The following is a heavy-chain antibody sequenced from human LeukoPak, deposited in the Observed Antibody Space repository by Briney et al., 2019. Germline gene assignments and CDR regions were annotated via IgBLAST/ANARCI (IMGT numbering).Heavy chain of an antibody. CDR2: INPSGGST. Sequence: ASVKVSCKASGYTFTSYYMHWVRQAPGQGLEWMGIINPSGGSTSYAQKFQGTVTMTRDTSTSTVYMELSSLRSEDTAVYYCARGSFWSGYYMATDYWGQGTLVTVSS. CDR3: ARGSFWSGYYMATDY. D-gene: IGHD3-3*01. V-gene: IGHV1-46*03. CDR1: GYTFTSYY. J-gene: IGHJ4*02.